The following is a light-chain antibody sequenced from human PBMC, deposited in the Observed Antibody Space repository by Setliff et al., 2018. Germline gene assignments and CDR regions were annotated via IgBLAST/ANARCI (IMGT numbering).Light chain of an antibody. CDR3: TSYAGSNNFV. CDR1: SRDVGSSTF. CDR2: EVT. V-gene: IGLV2-8*01. J-gene: IGLJ1*01. Sequence: SALTQPPSASGSPGQSLIISCTGTSRDVGSSTFVSWYQQHPGKAPKLMIYEVTKRPSGVPDRFSGSKSGNTASLTVSGLLAEDEADYYCTSYAGSNNFVVGSGTKV.